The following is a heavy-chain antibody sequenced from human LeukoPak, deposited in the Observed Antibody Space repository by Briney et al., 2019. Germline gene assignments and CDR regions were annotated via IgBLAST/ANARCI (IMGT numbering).Heavy chain of an antibody. J-gene: IGHJ6*03. CDR2: IKQDGSEK. CDR3: ARDGTAMVRYYYYYMDV. CDR1: GFTFSSYW. Sequence: GGSLRLSCAASGFTFSSYWMSWVRQAPGKGLEWVANIKQDGSEKYYVDSVKGRFTISRDNAKNSLYLQMNSLRAEDTAVYYCARDGTAMVRYYYYYMDVWGKGTTVTVSS. V-gene: IGHV3-7*01. D-gene: IGHD5-18*01.